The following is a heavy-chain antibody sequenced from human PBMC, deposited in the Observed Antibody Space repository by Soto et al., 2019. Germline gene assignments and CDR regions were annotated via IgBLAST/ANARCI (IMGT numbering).Heavy chain of an antibody. CDR1: GDSVSSDSAA. CDR2: TYYRSKWFS. Sequence: QVQLQQSGPGLVKPSQTLSLTCAISGDSVSSDSAAWNWIRQSPSRGLEWLGRTYYRSKWFSDFAESMKSRITIHPDASKNQFSLQLISVTPEDTAVYYCAVGNKYRSSPSCYYGLDVWGQGTTVTVSS. V-gene: IGHV6-1*01. CDR3: AVGNKYRSSPSCYYGLDV. D-gene: IGHD2-2*01. J-gene: IGHJ6*02.